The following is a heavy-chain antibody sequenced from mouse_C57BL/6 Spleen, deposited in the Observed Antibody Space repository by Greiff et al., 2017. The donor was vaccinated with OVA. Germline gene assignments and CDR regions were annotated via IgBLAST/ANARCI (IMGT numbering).Heavy chain of an antibody. D-gene: IGHD2-1*01. CDR2: IDPSDSYT. Sequence: QVQLQQPGAELVMPGASVKLSCKASGYTFTSYWMHWVKQRPGQGLEWIGEIDPSDSYTNYNQKFKGKATLTVYTSSSPAYMQLRSLTSEDSAVDDCARGSYYGNSGDCWGKGTTLTVAS. J-gene: IGHJ2*01. CDR1: GYTFTSYW. V-gene: IGHV1-69*01. CDR3: ARGSYYGNSGDC.